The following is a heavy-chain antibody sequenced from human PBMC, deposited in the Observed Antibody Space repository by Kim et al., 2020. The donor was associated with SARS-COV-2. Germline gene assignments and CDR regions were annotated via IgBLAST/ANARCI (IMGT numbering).Heavy chain of an antibody. D-gene: IGHD5-12*01. V-gene: IGHV3-23*01. CDR1: GFTFGDYA. CDR2: IGASGRST. CDR3: AKGTSGMHQERYFDY. J-gene: IGHJ4*02. Sequence: GGSLRLSCAASGFTFGDYAMAWVRQAPEKGLEWVSAIGASGRSTYYADSVKGRFTISRDSSMNTHYLQMNSLRDEDTAIYYCAKGTSGMHQERYFDYWGQATVVIVS.